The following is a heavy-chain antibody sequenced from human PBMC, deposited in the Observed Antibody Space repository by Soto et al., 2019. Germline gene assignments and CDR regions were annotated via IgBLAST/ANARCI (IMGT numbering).Heavy chain of an antibody. D-gene: IGHD3-22*01. J-gene: IGHJ4*02. CDR1: GFTFSSYG. CDR3: AKEWVYDRSGWSFDY. CDR2: ISYDGSNK. V-gene: IGHV3-30*18. Sequence: QVQLVESGGGVVQPGRSLRLSCAASGFTFSSYGMHWVRQAPGKGLEWVSVISYDGSNKYYADSVKGRFTISRDNSKNTLYLQMNSLSAEDKAVYYCAKEWVYDRSGWSFDYWGQGTLVTVSS.